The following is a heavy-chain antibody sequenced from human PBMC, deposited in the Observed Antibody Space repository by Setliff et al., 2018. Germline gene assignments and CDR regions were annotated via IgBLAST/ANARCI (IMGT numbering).Heavy chain of an antibody. J-gene: IGHJ4*02. CDR3: AREALYPESRTEDY. CDR1: GYTFTSYD. D-gene: IGHD2-2*02. V-gene: IGHV7-4-1*02. Sequence: GASVKVSCKASGYTFTSYDINWARQATGQGLEWMGWINTNTGNPTYAQGFTGRFVFSLDTSVSTAYLQISSLKAEDTAVYYCAREALYPESRTEDYWGQGTLVTVSS. CDR2: INTNTGNP.